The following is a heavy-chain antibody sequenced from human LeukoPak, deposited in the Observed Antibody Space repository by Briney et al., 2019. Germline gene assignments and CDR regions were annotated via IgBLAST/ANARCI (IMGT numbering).Heavy chain of an antibody. CDR1: GLTVSNNY. D-gene: IGHD6-19*01. V-gene: IGHV3-53*01. Sequence: PGGSLRLSCAASGLTVSNNYMSWVRQAPGKGLEWVSVIYGGGTTVYADSVKGRFTISRDNAKNSLYLQMNSLRAEDTGVYYCAKLAVASADSWGQGTLVTVSS. CDR3: AKLAVASADS. J-gene: IGHJ4*02. CDR2: IYGGGTT.